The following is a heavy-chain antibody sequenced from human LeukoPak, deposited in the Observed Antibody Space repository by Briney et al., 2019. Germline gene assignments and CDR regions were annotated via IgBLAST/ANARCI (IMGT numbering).Heavy chain of an antibody. CDR1: GGSISSGGYY. CDR2: IYYSGST. J-gene: IGHJ4*02. D-gene: IGHD5-12*01. V-gene: IGHV4-31*03. Sequence: SQTLSLTCTVSGGSISSGGYYWSWIRQHPGKGLEWIGYIYYSGSTYYNPPLKSRVTISVDTSKNQFSLKLSSVTAADTAVYYCARAFHGGYDLEGFDYWGQGTLVTVSS. CDR3: ARAFHGGYDLEGFDY.